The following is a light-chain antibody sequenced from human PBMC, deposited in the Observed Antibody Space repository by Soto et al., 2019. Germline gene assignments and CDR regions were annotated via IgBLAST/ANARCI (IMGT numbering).Light chain of an antibody. CDR1: STNLGAGYE. Sequence: QSVLTQPTSVSGAPGPRVTISCTGSSTNLGAGYEVHWYQHVPGTAPTLLISGNTNRPSGVPDRFSGSKSGTSASLAISGLQAADEADYYCQSYDNRLTAVVFGGGTKLTVL. CDR3: QSYDNRLTAVV. V-gene: IGLV1-40*01. CDR2: GNT. J-gene: IGLJ2*01.